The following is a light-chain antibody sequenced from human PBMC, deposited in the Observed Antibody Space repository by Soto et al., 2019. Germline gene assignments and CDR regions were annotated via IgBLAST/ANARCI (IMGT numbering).Light chain of an antibody. CDR2: GAS. CDR1: QSVSNHY. V-gene: IGKV3-20*01. J-gene: IGKJ1*01. Sequence: DIVMTHSPATLSASQVERATLSCMASQSVSNHYLAWYQQKPGQSPRLLIYGASNRATGIPDRFSGSGSGTDFTLTISRLEPEDFAVYYCQQYGSSGTCGQGPTGDIK. CDR3: QQYGSSGT.